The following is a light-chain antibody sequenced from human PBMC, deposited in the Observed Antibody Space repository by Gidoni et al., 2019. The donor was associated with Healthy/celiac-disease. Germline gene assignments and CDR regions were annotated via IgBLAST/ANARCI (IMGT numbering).Light chain of an antibody. CDR2: SNN. J-gene: IGLJ3*02. V-gene: IGLV1-44*01. Sequence: QPVLTQPPPASGTPGQRVTISCSGSSSNIGSNTVNWYQQLPGTAPKLLIYSNNQRPSGVPDRFSGSKSGTSASLAISGLQSEDEADYYCAAWDDSLNGRWVFGGGTKLTVL. CDR3: AAWDDSLNGRWV. CDR1: SSNIGSNT.